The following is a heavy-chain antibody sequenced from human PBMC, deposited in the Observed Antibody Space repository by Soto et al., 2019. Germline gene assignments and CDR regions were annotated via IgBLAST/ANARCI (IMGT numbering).Heavy chain of an antibody. Sequence: PLETLSLTCTVSGGSISSYYWSWIRQPPGKGLEWIGYIYYSGSTNYNPSLKSRVTISVDTSKNQFSLKLSSVTAADTAVYYCARHRCSGGSCYIVYWGQGTLVTVSS. V-gene: IGHV4-59*08. D-gene: IGHD2-15*01. CDR1: GGSISSYY. CDR3: ARHRCSGGSCYIVY. CDR2: IYYSGST. J-gene: IGHJ4*02.